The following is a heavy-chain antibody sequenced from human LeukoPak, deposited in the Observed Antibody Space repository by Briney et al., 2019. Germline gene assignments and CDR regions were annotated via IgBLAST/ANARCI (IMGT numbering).Heavy chain of an antibody. D-gene: IGHD4-11*01. CDR1: GFIFSNYW. V-gene: IGHV3-7*01. CDR2: IKQGGSER. J-gene: IGHJ4*02. CDR3: ARDTYRDRYFEQ. Sequence: GGSLRLSCAASGFIFSNYWMSWVRQAPGKGLEWVANIKQGGSERYYVDSVKGRFTISIDSAKNSMYLQMNSLRAEDTAVYDFARDTYRDRYFEQWPQGPGDSVPS.